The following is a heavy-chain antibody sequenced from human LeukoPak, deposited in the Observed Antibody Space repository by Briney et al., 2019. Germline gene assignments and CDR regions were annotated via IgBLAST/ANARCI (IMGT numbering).Heavy chain of an antibody. D-gene: IGHD6-6*01. V-gene: IGHV3-30-3*01. J-gene: IGHJ4*02. Sequence: GGSLRLSCAASGFIFSSYAMHWVRQAPGKGLEWVAFISSDGSNKYYADSVKGRFTISRDNSKNTLYLQMYSLGDEDTAVYYCDPHDSSSHFWGQGTLVTVSS. CDR2: ISSDGSNK. CDR3: DPHDSSSHF. CDR1: GFIFSSYA.